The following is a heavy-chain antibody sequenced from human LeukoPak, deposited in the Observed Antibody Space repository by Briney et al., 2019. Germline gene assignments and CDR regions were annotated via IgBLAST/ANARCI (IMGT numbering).Heavy chain of an antibody. CDR2: IYYSGST. D-gene: IGHD3-10*01. Sequence: SETLSLTCTVSGGSISSSSYYWGWIRQPPGKGLEWIGSIYYSGSTYYNPSLKSRVTISVDTSKNQFSLKLSSVTAADTAVYYCARWATSYDFWGQGTLVTVFS. V-gene: IGHV4-39*07. CDR3: ARWATSYDF. CDR1: GGSISSSSYY. J-gene: IGHJ4*02.